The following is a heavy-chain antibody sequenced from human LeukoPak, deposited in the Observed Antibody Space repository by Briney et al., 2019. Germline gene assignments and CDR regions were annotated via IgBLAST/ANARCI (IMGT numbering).Heavy chain of an antibody. V-gene: IGHV4-59*08. CDR1: GGSISSYY. Sequence: SETLSLTCTVSGGSISSYYWSWIRQPPGKGLEWIGYIFYSGSTNYNPSLKSRVTISVDTSKNQVSLKLRSVTAADTAVYYCARTNPSFDYGGQGTLVTVSS. CDR3: ARTNPSFDY. CDR2: IFYSGST. J-gene: IGHJ4*02.